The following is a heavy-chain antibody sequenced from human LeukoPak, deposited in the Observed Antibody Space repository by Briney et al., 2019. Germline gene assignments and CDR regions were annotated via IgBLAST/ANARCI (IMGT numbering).Heavy chain of an antibody. CDR2: IKQDGSEK. CDR3: ARDGQRSYSSSSQPHFDY. Sequence: GGSLRLSFAASGFTFSSYWMSWVRQAPGKGLEWVANIKQDGSEKYYVDSVKGRFTISRDNAKNSLYLQMNSLRAEDTAVYYCARDGQRSYSSSSQPHFDYWGQGTLVTVSS. J-gene: IGHJ4*02. D-gene: IGHD6-6*01. CDR1: GFTFSSYW. V-gene: IGHV3-7*01.